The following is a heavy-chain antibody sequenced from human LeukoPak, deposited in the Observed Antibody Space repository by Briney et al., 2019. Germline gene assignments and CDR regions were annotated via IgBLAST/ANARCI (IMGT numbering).Heavy chain of an antibody. J-gene: IGHJ4*02. CDR2: IKQDGSEK. D-gene: IGHD3-3*01. CDR1: GFTFSSYS. Sequence: QTGGSLRLSCAASGFTFSSYSMSWVRQAPGKGLEWVANIKQDGSEKYYVDSVKGRFTISRDNAKNSLYLQMNSLRAEDTAVYYYASARGYDFRSGSNYWGQGTLVTVSS. CDR3: ASARGYDFRSGSNY. V-gene: IGHV3-7*01.